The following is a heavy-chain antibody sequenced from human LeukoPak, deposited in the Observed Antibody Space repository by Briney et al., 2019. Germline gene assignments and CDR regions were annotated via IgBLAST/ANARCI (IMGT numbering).Heavy chain of an antibody. V-gene: IGHV4-34*01. D-gene: IGHD6-13*01. CDR1: GGSFSGYY. J-gene: IGHJ6*04. Sequence: SETLSLTCAVYGGSFSGYYWSWIRQPPGKGLEWIGEINHSGSTNYNPSLKSRVTISVDTSKNQLSLKLSSVTAADTAVYYCARGYSSSWYYYYYGMDVWGKGTTVTVSS. CDR2: INHSGST. CDR3: ARGYSSSWYYYYYGMDV.